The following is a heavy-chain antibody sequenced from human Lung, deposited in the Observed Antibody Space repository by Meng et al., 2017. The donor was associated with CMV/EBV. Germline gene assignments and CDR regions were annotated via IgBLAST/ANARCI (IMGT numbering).Heavy chain of an antibody. Sequence: QVQLVQSGAEVKKPGPSVKFSCKASGYTFTSYTMYWVRQAPGQRLEWMGWINAGNGNTKYSQKFQGRVTITRDTSARTAYMEVSSLRSEDTAVYYCAKTPRADWSVDYWGQGTLVTVSS. V-gene: IGHV1-3*01. D-gene: IGHD3-9*01. J-gene: IGHJ4*02. CDR2: INAGNGNT. CDR3: AKTPRADWSVDY. CDR1: GYTFTSYT.